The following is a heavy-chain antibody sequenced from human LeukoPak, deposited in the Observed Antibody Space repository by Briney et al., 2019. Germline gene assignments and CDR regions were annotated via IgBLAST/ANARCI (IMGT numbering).Heavy chain of an antibody. J-gene: IGHJ6*02. CDR2: INAGNGNA. CDR3: ARDPGLPNGMDV. V-gene: IGHV1-3*01. D-gene: IGHD3-10*01. Sequence: ASVKVSCKASGYTFTSYAMHWVRQAPGQRLEWMGWINAGNGNAKYSQKFQGRVTITRDTSASTAYMELNSLRVEDTAVYYCARDPGLPNGMDVWGQGTTVTISS. CDR1: GYTFTSYA.